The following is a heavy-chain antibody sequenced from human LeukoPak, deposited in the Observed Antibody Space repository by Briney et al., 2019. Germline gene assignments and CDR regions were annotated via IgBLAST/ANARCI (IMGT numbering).Heavy chain of an antibody. CDR3: ARDGVVVVADGNYYFDY. CDR2: INPNSGGT. D-gene: IGHD2-15*01. CDR1: GYTFTGYY. Sequence: ASVKVSCKASGYTFTGYYMHWVRQAPGQGPEWMGWINPNSGGTNYAQKFQGRVTMTRDTSISTAYMELSRLRSDDTAVYYCARDGVVVVADGNYYFDYWGQGTLVTVSS. V-gene: IGHV1-2*02. J-gene: IGHJ4*02.